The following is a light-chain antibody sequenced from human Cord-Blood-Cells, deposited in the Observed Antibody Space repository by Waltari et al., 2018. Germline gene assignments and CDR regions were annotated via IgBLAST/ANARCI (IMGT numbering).Light chain of an antibody. Sequence: DIQMTQSPSSLSASVGHRVTITCRASQGISNSLAWYQQKPGKVPKLLLYAASRLESGVPSRFSGSGSGTDYTLTISSLQPEDFATYYCQQYYSTPYTFGQGTKLEIK. V-gene: IGKV1-NL1*01. CDR2: AAS. CDR1: QGISNS. J-gene: IGKJ2*01. CDR3: QQYYSTPYT.